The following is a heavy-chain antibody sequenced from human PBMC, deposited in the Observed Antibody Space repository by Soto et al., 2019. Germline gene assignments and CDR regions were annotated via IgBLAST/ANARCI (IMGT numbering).Heavy chain of an antibody. Sequence: EVQVVEAGGGLVQPGGSLRLSCAASGFTFNNYSMNWVRRAPGKGLEWVSYISSSSRTIYYADSVKGRFTISRDNAKKSLYLQLNSLRDDGTALYYCVRHSRHVYSNSLSRGWFVPGGQGTLVTVSS. CDR2: ISSSSRTI. CDR3: VRHSRHVYSNSLSRGWFVP. D-gene: IGHD4-4*01. CDR1: GFTFNNYS. V-gene: IGHV3-48*02. J-gene: IGHJ5*02.